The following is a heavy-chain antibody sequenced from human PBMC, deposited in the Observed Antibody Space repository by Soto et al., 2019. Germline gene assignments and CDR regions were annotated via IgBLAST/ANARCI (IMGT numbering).Heavy chain of an antibody. D-gene: IGHD6-13*01. CDR1: GGSFSGYY. V-gene: IGHV4-34*01. CDR2: INHSGST. J-gene: IGHJ5*02. CDR3: ASTKYSSSPVGSLNWFDP. Sequence: TSETLSLTCAVYGGSFSGYYWSWIRQPPGKGLEWIGEINHSGSTNYNPSLKSRVTISVDTSKNQFSLKLSSVTAADTAVYYCASTKYSSSPVGSLNWFDPWGQGTLVTVSS.